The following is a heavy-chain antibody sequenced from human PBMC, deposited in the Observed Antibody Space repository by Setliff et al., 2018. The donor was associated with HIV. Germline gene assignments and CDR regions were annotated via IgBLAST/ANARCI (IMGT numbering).Heavy chain of an antibody. CDR2: IDWDDDK. D-gene: IGHD5-12*01. CDR3: ARIRGYLGAFDI. Sequence: GPTLVNPTQTLTLTCTFSGFSLSTGGMCVSWIRQPPGKALEWLARIDWDDDKYYSTSLKTRLTISKDTSKNQVVLTMTNMDPVDTATYYCARIRGYLGAFDIWGQGTMVTVSS. CDR1: GFSLSTGGMC. V-gene: IGHV2-70*11. J-gene: IGHJ3*02.